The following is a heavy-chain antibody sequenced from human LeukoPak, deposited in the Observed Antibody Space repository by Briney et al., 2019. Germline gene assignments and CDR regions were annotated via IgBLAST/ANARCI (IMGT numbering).Heavy chain of an antibody. CDR2: IYPGDSDT. CDR1: GYSFTGYS. J-gene: IGHJ4*02. CDR3: ARLVDTAMVSAFGY. Sequence: NHGESLKISCKGSGYSFTGYSIGWVRQMPGKGLEWMGVIYPGDSDTRYSPSFQGQVTISADKSFSIAYLQWNSLKASDTAIYFCARLVDTAMVSAFGYWGQGALVTVTS. V-gene: IGHV5-51*01. D-gene: IGHD5-18*01.